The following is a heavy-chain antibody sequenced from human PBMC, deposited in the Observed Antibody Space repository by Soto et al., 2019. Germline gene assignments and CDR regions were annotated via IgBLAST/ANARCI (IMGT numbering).Heavy chain of an antibody. Sequence: SETLSLTCTVSGGSISSGDYYWSWIRQPPGKGLEWIGYIYYSGSTYYNPSLKSRVTISVDTSKNQFSLKLSSVTAADTAVYYCARARSRYYDSSGYYTDYWGQGTLVTVSS. D-gene: IGHD3-22*01. CDR2: IYYSGST. CDR1: GGSISSGDYY. CDR3: ARARSRYYDSSGYYTDY. V-gene: IGHV4-30-4*01. J-gene: IGHJ4*02.